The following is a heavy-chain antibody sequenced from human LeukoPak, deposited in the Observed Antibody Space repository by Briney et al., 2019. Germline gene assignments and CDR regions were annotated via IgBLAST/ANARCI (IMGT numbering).Heavy chain of an antibody. CDR3: ARSHYDILTGYYPHWFDP. J-gene: IGHJ5*02. CDR1: GFTFSSYA. D-gene: IGHD3-9*01. V-gene: IGHV3-30*04. Sequence: LRLSCAASGFTFSSYAMHWVRQAPGKGLEWVAVISYDGSNKYYADSVKGRFTNSRDNSKNTLYLQMNSLRAEDTAVYYCARSHYDILTGYYPHWFDPWGQGTLVTVSS. CDR2: ISYDGSNK.